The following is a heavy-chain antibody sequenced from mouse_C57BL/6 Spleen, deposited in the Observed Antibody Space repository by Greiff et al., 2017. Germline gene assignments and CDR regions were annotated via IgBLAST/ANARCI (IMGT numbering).Heavy chain of an antibody. Sequence: QVTLKVSGPGILQPSQTLSLTCSFSGFSLSTFGMGVGWIRQPSGKGLEWLAHIWWDDDKYYNPALKSRLTISKDTSKNQVFLKIANVDTADTATYYCARRGLYYGSSYYAMDYWGQGTSVTVSS. J-gene: IGHJ4*01. V-gene: IGHV8-8*01. CDR2: IWWDDDK. CDR1: GFSLSTFGMG. CDR3: ARRGLYYGSSYYAMDY. D-gene: IGHD1-1*01.